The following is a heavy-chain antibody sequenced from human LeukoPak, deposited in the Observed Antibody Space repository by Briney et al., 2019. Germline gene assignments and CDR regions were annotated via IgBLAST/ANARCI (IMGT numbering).Heavy chain of an antibody. J-gene: IGHJ6*02. V-gene: IGHV3-11*01. D-gene: IGHD5-18*01. Sequence: KPGGSLRLSCAASTSDSNYYYMNWIRQAPGKGLEWLSYISDNGKTIFYADSVKGRFTISRDNAGKSLFLQMNSLGVEDTAVYYCAGFPGYSYGDLSYYGLRVWGQGTTVTVSS. CDR3: AGFPGYSYGDLSYYGLRV. CDR2: ISDNGKTI. CDR1: TSDSNYYY.